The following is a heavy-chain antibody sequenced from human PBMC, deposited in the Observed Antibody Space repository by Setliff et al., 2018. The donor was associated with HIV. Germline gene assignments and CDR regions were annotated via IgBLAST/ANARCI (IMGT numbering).Heavy chain of an antibody. CDR1: DDSFSTNY. CDR3: ARHSPSDY. CDR2: ISYTGIT. V-gene: IGHV4-59*08. J-gene: IGHJ4*02. Sequence: KTSETLSLTCNVSDDSFSTNYWGWIRQPPGKGLEWIGSISYTGITNYNPSLKSRVTISVDTSQNQFSLKLTSVTAADTAVYYCARHSPSDYWGQGTLVTVSS.